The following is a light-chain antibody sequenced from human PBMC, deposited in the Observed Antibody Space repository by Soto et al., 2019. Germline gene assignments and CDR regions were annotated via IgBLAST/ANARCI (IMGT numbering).Light chain of an antibody. Sequence: EIALTQSPATLSLSPGERATLSCRASQSVSTSLAWYQQKPGQAPRLLIYDASNRATGIPARFSGSGSGTDFRLTVSSLEPEDFALYYCQQRSNWPWTFGQGTKVEIK. CDR3: QQRSNWPWT. J-gene: IGKJ1*01. CDR1: QSVSTS. CDR2: DAS. V-gene: IGKV3-11*01.